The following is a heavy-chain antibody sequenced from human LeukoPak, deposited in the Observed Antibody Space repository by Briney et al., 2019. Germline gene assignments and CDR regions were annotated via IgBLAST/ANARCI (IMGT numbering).Heavy chain of an antibody. CDR2: IYSGGRT. Sequence: QPGGSLRLSCAASGFTVSSDYMSWVRQAPGKGLEWVSVIYSGGRTYYADSVKGRFTISRDNSKNTLFLQMNSLRAEDTAVYYCARGMISISQPLYFDYWGQGTLVTVSS. D-gene: IGHD3-9*01. CDR3: ARGMISISQPLYFDY. V-gene: IGHV3-53*01. J-gene: IGHJ4*02. CDR1: GFTVSSDY.